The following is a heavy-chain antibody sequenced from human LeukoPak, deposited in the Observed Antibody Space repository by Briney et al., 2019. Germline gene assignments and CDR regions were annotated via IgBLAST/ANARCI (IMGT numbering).Heavy chain of an antibody. Sequence: SETLSLTCTVSGGSIISYYWSWIRQSPQKGLEWIAYIHSSGKTNYNPSLESRVTISVDTSKNQFSLKLSSVTAADTAVYYCARAVGSWFDYWGQGTLVTVSS. CDR2: IHSSGKT. V-gene: IGHV4-59*01. D-gene: IGHD6-13*01. CDR3: ARAVGSWFDY. CDR1: GGSIISYY. J-gene: IGHJ4*02.